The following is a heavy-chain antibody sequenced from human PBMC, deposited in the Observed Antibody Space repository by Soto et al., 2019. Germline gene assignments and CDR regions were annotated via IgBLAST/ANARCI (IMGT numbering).Heavy chain of an antibody. CDR1: GYTFTSYD. CDR2: MNPNSGNT. D-gene: IGHD3-10*01. CDR3: ARGWNVLLWFGESRAGMDV. V-gene: IGHV1-8*01. J-gene: IGHJ6*04. Sequence: ASVKVSCKASGYTFTSYDINWVRQATGQGLEWMGWMNPNSGNTGYAQKFQGRVTMTRNTSISTAYMELSSLRSEDTAVYYCARGWNVLLWFGESRAGMDVWGKGTKVTVS.